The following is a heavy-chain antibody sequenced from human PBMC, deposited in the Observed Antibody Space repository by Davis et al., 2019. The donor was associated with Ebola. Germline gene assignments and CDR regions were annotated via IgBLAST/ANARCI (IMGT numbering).Heavy chain of an antibody. Sequence: ESLKISCAVSDYSITTGYYWAWIRQSPEKGLEWIGSIYHTGRTYIKPSLKSRVTISVDTPRNQFSLTLSSVTAADTAVYYCARIANYCSSTSCNPNWFDPWGQGTLVTVSS. V-gene: IGHV4-38-2*01. CDR1: DYSITTGYY. CDR2: IYHTGRT. D-gene: IGHD2-2*01. CDR3: ARIANYCSSTSCNPNWFDP. J-gene: IGHJ5*02.